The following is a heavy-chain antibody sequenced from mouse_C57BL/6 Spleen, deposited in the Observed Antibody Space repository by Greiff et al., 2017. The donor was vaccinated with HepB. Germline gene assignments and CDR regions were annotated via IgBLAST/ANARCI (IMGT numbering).Heavy chain of an antibody. V-gene: IGHV1-53*01. CDR1: GYTFTSYW. D-gene: IGHD1-1*01. CDR2: INPSNGGT. J-gene: IGHJ1*03. CDR3: ARAFTTVVATDFDV. Sequence: QVHVKQPGTELVKPGASVKLSCKASGYTFTSYWMHWVKQRPGQGLEWIGNINPSNGGTNYNEKFKSKATLTVDKSSSTAYMQLSSLTSEDSAVYYCARAFTTVVATDFDVWGTGTTVTVSS.